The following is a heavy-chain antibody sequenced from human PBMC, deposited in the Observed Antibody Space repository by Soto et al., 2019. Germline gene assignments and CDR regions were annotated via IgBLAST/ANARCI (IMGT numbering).Heavy chain of an antibody. CDR1: GGSISSSNW. J-gene: IGHJ4*02. CDR2: IYHSGST. V-gene: IGHV4-4*02. CDR3: ARVPSQKEGRVFDY. Sequence: PSETMSLTCAASGGSISSSNWWSWVRQPPGKGLEWIGEIYHSGSTNYNPSLKSRVTISVDKSKNQFSLKLSSVTAADTAVYYCARVPSQKEGRVFDYWGQRTLVTVSS.